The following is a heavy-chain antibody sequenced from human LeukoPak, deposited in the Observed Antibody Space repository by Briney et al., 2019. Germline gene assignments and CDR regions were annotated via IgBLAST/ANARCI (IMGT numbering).Heavy chain of an antibody. Sequence: SKTQSLTCTVSGGSISSSSYYWDWIRQPPGKGLEWIGTIFYSGTTSYSPSLKSRVTISVDTSRNQFSLKLNSVTAADTAIYYCARRRIAAIDYWGQGTLVTVSS. J-gene: IGHJ4*02. CDR3: ARRRIAAIDY. CDR1: GGSISSSSYY. V-gene: IGHV4-39*01. CDR2: IFYSGTT. D-gene: IGHD6-13*01.